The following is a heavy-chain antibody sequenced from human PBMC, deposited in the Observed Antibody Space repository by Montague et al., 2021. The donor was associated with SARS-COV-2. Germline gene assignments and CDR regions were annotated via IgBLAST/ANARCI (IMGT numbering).Heavy chain of an antibody. V-gene: IGHV4-59*01. Sequence: SETLSLTCTVSGGSISSYYWSWIRQPPGKGLEWIEYIYYSGSTNYNPSLKSRVTISVDTSKNQFSLRLSSVTAADTAVYYCARVSRITFFGVVGWFDPWGQGTLVTVSS. D-gene: IGHD3-3*01. CDR2: IYYSGST. CDR1: GGSISSYY. CDR3: ARVSRITFFGVVGWFDP. J-gene: IGHJ5*02.